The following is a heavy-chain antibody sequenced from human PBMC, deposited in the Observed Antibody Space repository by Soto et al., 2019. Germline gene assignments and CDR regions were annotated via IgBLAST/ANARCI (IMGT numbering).Heavy chain of an antibody. CDR3: ARQTRYGYGYVNYMDV. V-gene: IGHV4-59*08. CDR2: IYYSGST. D-gene: IGHD5-18*01. CDR1: GGSISSYY. Sequence: SETLSLTCTVSGGSISSYYWSWIRQPPGKGLEWIGYIYYSGSTNYNPSLKSRVTISVDTSKNQFSLKLSSVTAADTAVYYCARQTRYGYGYVNYMDVGGKGTTVTVPS. J-gene: IGHJ6*03.